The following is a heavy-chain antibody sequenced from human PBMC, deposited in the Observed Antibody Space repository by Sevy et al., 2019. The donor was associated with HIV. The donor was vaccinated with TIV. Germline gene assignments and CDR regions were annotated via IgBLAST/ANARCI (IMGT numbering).Heavy chain of an antibody. CDR1: GFTFNTHA. J-gene: IGHJ4*02. Sequence: GSLRLSCAASGFTFNTHAMHWVRQAPGKGLEWVALISYDGIIKYYADSVKGRITISRDNYKNTLSLQMNSLRVEDTAVYYCAREGGYTSAWSPGNHWGQGTLVTVSS. CDR2: ISYDGIIK. D-gene: IGHD6-19*01. V-gene: IGHV3-30*04. CDR3: AREGGYTSAWSPGNH.